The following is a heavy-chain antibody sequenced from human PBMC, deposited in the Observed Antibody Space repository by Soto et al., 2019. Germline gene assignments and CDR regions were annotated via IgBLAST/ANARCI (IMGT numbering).Heavy chain of an antibody. Sequence: EVQLLESGGGLVQPGGSLRLSCAASGLTFSRYVMYWVRQAPGKGLEWVSAIGAGGGNTYYADSVKGRFIISGDNSQNTLYLQMNGLRAEDTAVYYCAKLGVRIATGGTDYWVQGTLVTVSS. V-gene: IGHV3-23*01. CDR3: AKLGVRIATGGTDY. D-gene: IGHD6-13*01. CDR2: IGAGGGNT. J-gene: IGHJ4*02. CDR1: GLTFSRYV.